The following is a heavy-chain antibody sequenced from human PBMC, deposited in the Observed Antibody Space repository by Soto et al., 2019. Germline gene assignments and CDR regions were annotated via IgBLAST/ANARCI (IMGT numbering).Heavy chain of an antibody. J-gene: IGHJ6*02. D-gene: IGHD3-22*01. Sequence: GGSLRLSCAASGFTFSSYGMDWVRQAPGKGLEWVAVIWYDGSNKYYADSVKGRFTISRDNSKNTLYLQMNSLRAEDTAVYYCARDLNDSSGYYYYYGMDVWGQGTTVTVSS. CDR2: IWYDGSNK. CDR3: ARDLNDSSGYYYYYGMDV. V-gene: IGHV3-33*01. CDR1: GFTFSSYG.